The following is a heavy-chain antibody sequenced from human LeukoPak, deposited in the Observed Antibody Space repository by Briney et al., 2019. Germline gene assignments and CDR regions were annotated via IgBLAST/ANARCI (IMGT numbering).Heavy chain of an antibody. Sequence: SETLSLTCTVSGGSISSSSCYWGWIRQPPGKGLEWIGSIYYSGSTYYNPSLKSRVTISVDTSKNQFSLKLSSVTAADTAVYYCARQATVTDFDYWGQGTLVTVSS. D-gene: IGHD4-17*01. J-gene: IGHJ4*02. CDR3: ARQATVTDFDY. CDR1: GGSISSSSCY. CDR2: IYYSGST. V-gene: IGHV4-39*01.